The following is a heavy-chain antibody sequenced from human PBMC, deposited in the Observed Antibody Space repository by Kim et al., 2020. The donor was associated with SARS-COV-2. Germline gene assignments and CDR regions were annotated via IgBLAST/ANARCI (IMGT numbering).Heavy chain of an antibody. J-gene: IGHJ4*02. CDR3: AKGLRWLQSDYFDY. D-gene: IGHD5-12*01. V-gene: IGHV3-23*01. Sequence: ADSVKGRFTSSRDNSKNTLYLQMNSLRAEDTAVYYCAKGLRWLQSDYFDYWGQGTLVTVSS.